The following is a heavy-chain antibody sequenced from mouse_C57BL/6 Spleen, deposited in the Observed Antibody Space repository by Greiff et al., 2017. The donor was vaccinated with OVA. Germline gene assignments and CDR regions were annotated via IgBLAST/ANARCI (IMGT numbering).Heavy chain of an antibody. D-gene: IGHD1-1*01. CDR2: IYPGSGNT. J-gene: IGHJ4*01. CDR1: GYTFTDYY. Sequence: QVQLQQSGAELVRPGASVKLSCKASGYTFTDYYINWVKQRPGQGLEWIARIYPGSGNTYYNEKFKGKATLTAEKSSSTAYMQLSSLTSEDSAVYFCARSAYYYGSAMDYWGQGTSVTVSS. CDR3: ARSAYYYGSAMDY. V-gene: IGHV1-76*01.